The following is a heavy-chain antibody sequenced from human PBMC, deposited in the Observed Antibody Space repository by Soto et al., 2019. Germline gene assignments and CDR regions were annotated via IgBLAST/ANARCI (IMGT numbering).Heavy chain of an antibody. D-gene: IGHD5-18*01. Sequence: EVKLVESGGGLVQPGGSLRLSCAASGFTFSSYSMNWVRQAPGKGLEWVSYISSSSSTIYYADSVKGRFTISRDNAKNSLDLQMNSLRDEDTAVYYCARDSGYSYRPVAYWGQGTLFTVSS. J-gene: IGHJ4*02. V-gene: IGHV3-48*02. CDR2: ISSSSSTI. CDR1: GFTFSSYS. CDR3: ARDSGYSYRPVAY.